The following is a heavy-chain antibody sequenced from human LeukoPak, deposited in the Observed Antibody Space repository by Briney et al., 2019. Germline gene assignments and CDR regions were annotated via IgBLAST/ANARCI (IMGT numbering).Heavy chain of an antibody. CDR3: AKDNAGYCSGGSCYSDY. CDR2: ISGDGGST. J-gene: IGHJ4*02. Sequence: GGSLRLSCAASGFTFDDYAMHWVRQAPGKGLEWVSLISGDGGSTYYADSVKVRFTISRDNSKNSLYLQMNSLRTEDTALYYCAKDNAGYCSGGSCYSDYWGQGTLVTVSS. D-gene: IGHD2-15*01. CDR1: GFTFDDYA. V-gene: IGHV3-43*02.